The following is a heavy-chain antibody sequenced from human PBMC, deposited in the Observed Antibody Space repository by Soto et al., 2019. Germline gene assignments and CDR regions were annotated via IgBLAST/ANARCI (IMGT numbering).Heavy chain of an antibody. V-gene: IGHV1-69*11. CDR3: AIWPQPRYTADPYAVDV. D-gene: IGHD3-16*02. CDR2: IVPSLDTT. J-gene: IGHJ6*02. Sequence: QVHLVQSGTEVKKPGSSVKVSCKASGGTFSSSGFSWVRQAPGQGLEWMGMIVPSLDTTNYAQKFQARVTLTADEVTSTAYIELRSLRSEDTAVYYCAIWPQPRYTADPYAVDVWGQGTRVIVSS. CDR1: GGTFSSSG.